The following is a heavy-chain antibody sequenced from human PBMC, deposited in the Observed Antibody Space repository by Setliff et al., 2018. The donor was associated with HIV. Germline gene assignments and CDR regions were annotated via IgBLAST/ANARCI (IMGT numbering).Heavy chain of an antibody. CDR1: GYTFTDYY. CDR3: ARLGDSFDSSGYYYSAEYFQH. CDR2: IFPDDSDT. D-gene: IGHD3-22*01. J-gene: IGHJ1*01. V-gene: IGHV5-51*01. Sequence: GESLKISCKGSGYTFTDYYIGWVRQMPGKGLEWMGIIFPDDSDTTYSSSFQGRVTISADKSINTAYLQWSSLKASDTAMFYCARLGDSFDSSGYYYSAEYFQHWGQGTLVTVSS.